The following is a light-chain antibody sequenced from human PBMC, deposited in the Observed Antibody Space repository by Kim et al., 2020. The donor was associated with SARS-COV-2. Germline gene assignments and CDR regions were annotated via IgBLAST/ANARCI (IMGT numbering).Light chain of an antibody. V-gene: IGKV3-15*01. CDR1: QSVSSN. CDR2: GAS. CDR3: QQYNNWLGT. Sequence: VSPGERATLSCRGSQSVSSNLAWYQQKPGQAPRLLIYGASTRATGIPARFSGSGSGTEFTLTISSLQSEDFAVYYCQQYNNWLGTFGQGTKVDIK. J-gene: IGKJ1*01.